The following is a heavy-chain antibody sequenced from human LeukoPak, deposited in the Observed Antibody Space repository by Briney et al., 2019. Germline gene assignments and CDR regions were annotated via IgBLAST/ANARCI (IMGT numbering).Heavy chain of an antibody. CDR1: GFTFSSYS. V-gene: IGHV3-21*01. Sequence: GGSLRLSCAASGFTFSSYSMNWVRQAPGKGLEWVSSISSSSYIYYADSVKGRFTISRDNAKNSLYLQMNSLRAEDTAVYYCARDAHDYGDHSVGAFDIWGQGTMVTVSS. CDR3: ARDAHDYGDHSVGAFDI. D-gene: IGHD4-17*01. CDR2: ISSSSYI. J-gene: IGHJ3*02.